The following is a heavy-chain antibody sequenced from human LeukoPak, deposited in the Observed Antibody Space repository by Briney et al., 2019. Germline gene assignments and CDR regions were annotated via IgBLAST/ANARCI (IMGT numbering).Heavy chain of an antibody. J-gene: IGHJ6*02. CDR1: GFTFSSYA. D-gene: IGHD4-17*01. V-gene: IGHV3-30-3*01. CDR2: ISYDGSNK. Sequence: PGGSLRLSCAASGFTFSSYAMHWVRQAPGKGLEWVAVISYDGSNKYYADSVKGRFTISRDNSKNTLYLQMNSLRAEDTAVYYCARTFTTVTTYGMDVWGQGTTVTVSS. CDR3: ARTFTTVTTYGMDV.